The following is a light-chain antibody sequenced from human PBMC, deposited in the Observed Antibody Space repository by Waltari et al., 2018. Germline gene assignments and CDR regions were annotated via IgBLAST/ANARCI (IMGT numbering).Light chain of an antibody. V-gene: IGKV3-11*01. J-gene: IGKJ2*02. CDR2: DAS. CDR3: QQRSISCT. CDR1: HSVGNY. Sequence: ILLTQSPDTLTLSPGERTTLSCWASHSVGNYLAWYQQKPGQAPRLLIYDASKRATGIPARFSGSGSGTDFTLTISSLEPEDFAVYYCQQRSISCTFGLGTRLEI.